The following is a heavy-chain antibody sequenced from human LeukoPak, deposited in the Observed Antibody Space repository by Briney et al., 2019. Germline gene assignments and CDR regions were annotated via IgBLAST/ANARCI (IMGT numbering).Heavy chain of an antibody. Sequence: SGGSLRLSCAASGLTFSSYAMSWVRQAPGKGLEWVSAISGSGGSTYYADSVKGRFTISRDNSKNTLYLQMNSLRAEDTAVYYCAKVGPLWFGIYDYWGQGTLVTVSS. CDR3: AKVGPLWFGIYDY. J-gene: IGHJ4*02. D-gene: IGHD3-10*01. V-gene: IGHV3-23*01. CDR2: ISGSGGST. CDR1: GLTFSSYA.